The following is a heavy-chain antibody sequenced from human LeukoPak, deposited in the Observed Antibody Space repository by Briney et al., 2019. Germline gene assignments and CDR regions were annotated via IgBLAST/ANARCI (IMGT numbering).Heavy chain of an antibody. D-gene: IGHD2-2*01. J-gene: IGHJ4*02. V-gene: IGHV3-30*04. CDR1: GFNFYNYD. CDR2: ISRDGKRE. Sequence: GGSLRLSCAASGFNFYNYDIQWVRQAPGKGLEWLATISRDGKREFYTDSLKGRFTISKDNAKNTVYLQMNNLRAEDTAVYYCVSFYETYWGRGTLVTVSS. CDR3: VSFYETY.